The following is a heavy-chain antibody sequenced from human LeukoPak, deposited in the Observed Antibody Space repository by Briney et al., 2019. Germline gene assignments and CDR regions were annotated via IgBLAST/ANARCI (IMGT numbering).Heavy chain of an antibody. D-gene: IGHD4-11*01. Sequence: GASVKVSCKASGYSFTGYYMHWVRQAPGQGLEWMGWINPKSGGTNYAQKFQGRVTMIRDTSISTAYMELSRLRSDDTAVYYCARGTVITIIDCWGQGTLVTVSS. CDR3: ARGTVITIIDC. CDR1: GYSFTGYY. J-gene: IGHJ4*02. CDR2: INPKSGGT. V-gene: IGHV1-2*02.